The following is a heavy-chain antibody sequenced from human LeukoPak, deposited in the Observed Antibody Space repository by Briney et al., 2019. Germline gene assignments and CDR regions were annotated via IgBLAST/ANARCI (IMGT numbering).Heavy chain of an antibody. CDR3: ARETGSGYDFGDFDY. D-gene: IGHD5-12*01. V-gene: IGHV3-23*01. Sequence: PGGSLRLSCATSGFIFSNYAVNWVRQAPGKGLEWVSIISGSGDTTYYADSVKGRFTISRDNSKNTLYLQMNSLRAEDTAVYYCARETGSGYDFGDFDYWGQGTLVTVSS. CDR1: GFIFSNYA. J-gene: IGHJ4*02. CDR2: ISGSGDTT.